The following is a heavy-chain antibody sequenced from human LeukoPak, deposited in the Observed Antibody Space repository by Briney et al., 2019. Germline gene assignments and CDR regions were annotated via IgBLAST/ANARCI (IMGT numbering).Heavy chain of an antibody. Sequence: GXXLXLSCXASGXTXSXYXXSWVRQAPGKXLEWXANIKQDGSEKYYVDSVKGRFTISRDNAKNSLDLQMNSLRAEDTAVYYCARDKSYGDSSDYWGQGTLVTVSS. CDR3: ARDKSYGDSSDY. D-gene: IGHD4-17*01. V-gene: IGHV3-7*01. CDR2: IKQDGSEK. CDR1: GXTXSXYX. J-gene: IGHJ4*02.